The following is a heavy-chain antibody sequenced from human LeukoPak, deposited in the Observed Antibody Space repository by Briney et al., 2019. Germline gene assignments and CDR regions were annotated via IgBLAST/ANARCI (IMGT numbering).Heavy chain of an antibody. J-gene: IGHJ4*02. CDR1: GYTFIDFY. V-gene: IGHV1-2*02. Sequence: ASVKVSCKASGYTFIDFYMHWVRQAPGQGLEWMRWIYPKSGGTYYAQRFQGRVTMTRDTSISTAYMEPSRLRSDDTAVYYCARAGREPYWGQGTLVTVSS. D-gene: IGHD1-14*01. CDR3: ARAGREPY. CDR2: IYPKSGGT.